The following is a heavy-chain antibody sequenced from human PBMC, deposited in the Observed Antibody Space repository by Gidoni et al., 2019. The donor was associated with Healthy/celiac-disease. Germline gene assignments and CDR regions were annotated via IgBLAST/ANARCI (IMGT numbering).Heavy chain of an antibody. CDR1: GFPFSSYA. J-gene: IGHJ6*03. CDR2: ISGSGGST. Sequence: EVQLLESGGGLVQPGGSLRLSCAASGFPFSSYAMSWVRQAPGKGLEWFSAISGSGGSTYYADSVKGRFTISRDNSKNTLYLQMNSLRAEDTAVYYCAKDGYYYGSGSYSYYYYYMDVWGKGTTVTVSS. D-gene: IGHD3-10*01. V-gene: IGHV3-23*01. CDR3: AKDGYYYGSGSYSYYYYYMDV.